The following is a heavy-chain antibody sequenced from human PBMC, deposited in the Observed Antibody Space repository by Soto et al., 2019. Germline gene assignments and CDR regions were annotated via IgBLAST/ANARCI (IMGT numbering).Heavy chain of an antibody. CDR3: ARGRLGYCSSTSCYEGYYYYYMDV. Sequence: ASVKVSCKASGYTFTSYGISWVRQAPGQGLEWMGGISAYNGNTNYARKLQGRVTMTTDTSTSTAYMELRSLRSDDTAVYYCARGRLGYCSSTSCYEGYYYYYMDVWGKGTTVTVSS. V-gene: IGHV1-18*01. CDR2: ISAYNGNT. D-gene: IGHD2-2*01. J-gene: IGHJ6*03. CDR1: GYTFTSYG.